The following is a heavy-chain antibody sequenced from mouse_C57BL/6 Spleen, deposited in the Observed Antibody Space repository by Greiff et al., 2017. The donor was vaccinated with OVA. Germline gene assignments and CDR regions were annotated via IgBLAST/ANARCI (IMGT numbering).Heavy chain of an antibody. CDR1: GYSITSGYY. Sequence: ESGPGLVKPSQSLSLTCSVTGYSITSGYYWNWIRQFPGNKLEWMGYISYDGSNNYNPSLKNRISITRDTSKNQFFLKLNSVTTEDTATYYCARVYDGYSLVDYWGQGTTLTVSS. V-gene: IGHV3-6*01. CDR3: ARVYDGYSLVDY. CDR2: ISYDGSN. J-gene: IGHJ2*01. D-gene: IGHD2-3*01.